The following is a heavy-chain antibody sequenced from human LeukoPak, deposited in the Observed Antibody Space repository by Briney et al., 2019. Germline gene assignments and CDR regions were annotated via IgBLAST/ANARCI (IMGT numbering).Heavy chain of an antibody. Sequence: GGSLRLSCAASGFTFSSYAMHWVRQAPGKGLEWVAVISYDGSNKYYADSVKGRLTISRDNSKNTLYLQMNSLRAEDTAVYYCAREAVAVAGTSDAFDIWGQGTMGTVSS. V-gene: IGHV3-30-3*01. CDR2: ISYDGSNK. J-gene: IGHJ3*02. D-gene: IGHD6-19*01. CDR1: GFTFSSYA. CDR3: AREAVAVAGTSDAFDI.